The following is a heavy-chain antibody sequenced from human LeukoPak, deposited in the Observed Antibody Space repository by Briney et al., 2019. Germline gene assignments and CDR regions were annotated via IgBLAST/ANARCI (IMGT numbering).Heavy chain of an antibody. CDR1: GYTFTGYC. CDR2: INPNSGGT. D-gene: IGHD3-9*01. J-gene: IGHJ5*02. V-gene: IGHV1-2*02. CDR3: AREGVDLVLRYFDSNGGWFDP. Sequence: ASVKVSCKASGYTFTGYCMHWVRQAPGQGLEWMGWINPNSGGTNYAQKFQGRVTMTRDTSISTAYMELSRLRSDDTAVYYCAREGVDLVLRYFDSNGGWFDPWGQGTLVTVSS.